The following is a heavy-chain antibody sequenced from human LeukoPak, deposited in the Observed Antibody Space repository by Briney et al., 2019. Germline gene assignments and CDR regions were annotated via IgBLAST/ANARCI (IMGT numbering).Heavy chain of an antibody. V-gene: IGHV3-7*01. CDR3: ARAGYYYDSSGYYQIDY. D-gene: IGHD3-22*01. Sequence: PGGSLRLSCAASGFTFSSYEMSWVRQAPGKGLEWVANIKQDGSEKYYVDSVKGRFTISRDNAKNSLYLQMNSLRAEDTAVYYCARAGYYYDSSGYYQIDYWGQGTLVTVSS. CDR2: IKQDGSEK. J-gene: IGHJ4*02. CDR1: GFTFSSYE.